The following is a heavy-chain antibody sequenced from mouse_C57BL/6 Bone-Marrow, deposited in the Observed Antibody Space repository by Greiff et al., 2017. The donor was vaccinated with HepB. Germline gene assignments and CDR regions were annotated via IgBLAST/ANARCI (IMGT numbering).Heavy chain of an antibody. D-gene: IGHD4-1*01. CDR1: GFTFSDYY. J-gene: IGHJ2*01. CDR2: ISNGGGST. CDR3: ARLGRYYFDY. Sequence: DVKLVESGGGLVQPGGSLKLSCAASGFTFSDYYMYWVRQTPEKRLEWVAYISNGGGSTYYPDTVKGRFTISRDNAKNTLYLQMSRLKSEDTAMYYCARLGRYYFDYWGQGTTLTVSS. V-gene: IGHV5-12*01.